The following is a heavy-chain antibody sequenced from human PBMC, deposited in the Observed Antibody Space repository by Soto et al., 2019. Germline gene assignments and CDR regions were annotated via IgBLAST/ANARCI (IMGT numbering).Heavy chain of an antibody. V-gene: IGHV1-8*02. J-gene: IGHJ6*02. CDR3: AREYYYGSGGGSYYYYYGMDV. CDR1: GYTFTSYD. Sequence: ASVKVSCKASGYTFTSYDINWVRQATGQGLEWMGWMNPNSGNTGYAQKFQGRVTMTRNTSIGTAYMELSSLRSEDTAVYYCAREYYYGSGGGSYYYYYGMDVWGQGTTVTVSS. D-gene: IGHD3-10*01. CDR2: MNPNSGNT.